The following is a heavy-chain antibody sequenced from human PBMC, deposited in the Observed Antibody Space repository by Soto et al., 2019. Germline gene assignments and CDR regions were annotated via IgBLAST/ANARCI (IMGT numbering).Heavy chain of an antibody. Sequence: XESLRLSCAASGFTFSDAWMSWVRQAAGKGLDWVGRIKSKSDGGTTEYAAPVRGRFTISRDDSKNTLYLQMNSLKTEDTAVYYCTTDLWRIAVVVGSTGYFNPWGQGTPVTVSS. CDR2: IKSKSDGGTT. CDR1: GFTFSDAW. CDR3: TTDLWRIAVVVGSTGYFNP. J-gene: IGHJ5*02. D-gene: IGHD2-15*01. V-gene: IGHV3-15*01.